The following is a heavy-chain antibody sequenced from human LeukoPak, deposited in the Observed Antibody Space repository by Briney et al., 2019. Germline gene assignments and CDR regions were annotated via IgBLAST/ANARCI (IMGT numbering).Heavy chain of an antibody. D-gene: IGHD6-19*01. J-gene: IGHJ4*02. CDR1: GFTFNSFG. V-gene: IGHV3-30*03. CDR2: ISYDGRNK. Sequence: GGSLRLSCAASGFTFNSFGMHWVRQAPGKGLEWLAVISYDGRNKYYADSVKGRFTISRDNSKNTLYLQMNSLRAEDTAVYYCARKDSSGWFDYWGQGTLVTVSS. CDR3: ARKDSSGWFDY.